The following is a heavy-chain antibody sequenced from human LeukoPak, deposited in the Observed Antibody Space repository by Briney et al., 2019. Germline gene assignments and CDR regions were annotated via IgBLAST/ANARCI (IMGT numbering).Heavy chain of an antibody. J-gene: IGHJ6*02. CDR1: GFTFSSYA. Sequence: PGGSLRLSCAASGFTFSSYAMHWVRQAPGKGLEWAAVISYDGSNKYYADSVKGRFTISRDNSKNTLYLQMNSLRAEDTAVYYCARDDYGDSRLYYYGMDVWGQGTTVTVSS. D-gene: IGHD4-17*01. CDR3: ARDDYGDSRLYYYGMDV. CDR2: ISYDGSNK. V-gene: IGHV3-30*04.